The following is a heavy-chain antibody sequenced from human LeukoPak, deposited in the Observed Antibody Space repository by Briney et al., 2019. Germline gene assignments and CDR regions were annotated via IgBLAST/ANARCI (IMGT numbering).Heavy chain of an antibody. J-gene: IGHJ4*02. CDR3: ARQTGTLYYFDY. CDR1: GFTFSSYA. CDR2: ISSNGGST. D-gene: IGHD1-1*01. Sequence: GGSLRLSCAASGFTFSSYAMHWVRQAPGKGLEYISAISSNGGSTYYANSVKGRFTISRDNSKNTLYLQMGSLRAEDMAVYYCARQTGTLYYFDYWGQGTLVTASS. V-gene: IGHV3-64*01.